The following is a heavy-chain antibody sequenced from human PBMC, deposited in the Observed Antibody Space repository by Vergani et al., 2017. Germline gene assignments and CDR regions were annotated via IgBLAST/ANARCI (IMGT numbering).Heavy chain of an antibody. Sequence: VQLVESGGGVVQPGRSLRLSCAASGFTFTNYAMHWVRQAPGKGLEYLSGISRKGVHYANSVKGRLIISRDNSNNMLYLQVGSLRTEDTAVYYCAKDRGGLVDTGTIDHWGQGTLVTVSS. CDR2: ISRKGV. CDR3: AKDRGGLVDTGTIDH. CDR1: GFTFTNYA. V-gene: IGHV3-64*01. D-gene: IGHD5-18*01. J-gene: IGHJ4*02.